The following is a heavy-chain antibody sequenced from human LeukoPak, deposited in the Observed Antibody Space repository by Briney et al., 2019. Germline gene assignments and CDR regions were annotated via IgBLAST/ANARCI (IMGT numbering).Heavy chain of an antibody. J-gene: IGHJ4*02. D-gene: IGHD3-3*01. V-gene: IGHV3-30*02. CDR3: ASEIIFGSFDY. CDR2: IRNDGTNK. Sequence: GGSLRLSCAASGFTFSNYDMHWVRQAPGKGLEWVAFIRNDGTNKYYADSVKGRFTISRDNYKNTLYLQMNSLRAEDTAVYYCASEIIFGSFDYWGQGTLVTVSS. CDR1: GFTFSNYD.